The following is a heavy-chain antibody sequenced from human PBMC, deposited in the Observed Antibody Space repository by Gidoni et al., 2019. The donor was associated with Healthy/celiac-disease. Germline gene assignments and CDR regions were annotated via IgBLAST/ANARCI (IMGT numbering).Heavy chain of an antibody. Sequence: SLTCPVPGGSISSSSYYWGWIRQPPGQGLEWIGSIYYSGSPYYTPSLKSRVAISVDTSKIQFSLKLSSVTAADTAVYYCARHWFGECRDAFDIWGQGTMVTVSS. CDR2: IYYSGSP. J-gene: IGHJ3*02. CDR1: GGSISSSSYY. D-gene: IGHD3-10*01. V-gene: IGHV4-39*01. CDR3: ARHWFGECRDAFDI.